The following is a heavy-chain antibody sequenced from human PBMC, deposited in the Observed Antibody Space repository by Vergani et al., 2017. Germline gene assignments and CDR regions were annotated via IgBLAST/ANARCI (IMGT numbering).Heavy chain of an antibody. V-gene: IGHV4-31*03. CDR2: IYYSGST. J-gene: IGHJ3*02. D-gene: IGHD4-17*01. CDR1: GGSISSGGYY. Sequence: QVQLQESGPGLVKPSQTLSLTCTVSGGSISSGGYYWSWIRQHPGKGLEWIGYIYYSGSTYYNPSLKSRVTISVDTSKNQLSLKLSSVTAADTAVYYCAREDDYGDYHDAFDIWGQGTMVTVSS. CDR3: AREDDYGDYHDAFDI.